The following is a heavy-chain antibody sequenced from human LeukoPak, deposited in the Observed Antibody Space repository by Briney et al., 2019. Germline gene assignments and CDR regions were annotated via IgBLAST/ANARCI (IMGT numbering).Heavy chain of an antibody. V-gene: IGHV1-18*01. CDR3: ARDFTSGTILWFETNWFDP. CDR2: ISAYNGNT. J-gene: IGHJ5*02. CDR1: GYTFTSYG. Sequence: GASVKVSCKASGYTFTSYGISWVRQAPGQGLEWMGWISAYNGNTNYAQKLQGRVTMTTDTSTSTAYMELRSLRSDDTAVYYCARDFTSGTILWFETNWFDPWGQGTLVTVSS. D-gene: IGHD3-10*01.